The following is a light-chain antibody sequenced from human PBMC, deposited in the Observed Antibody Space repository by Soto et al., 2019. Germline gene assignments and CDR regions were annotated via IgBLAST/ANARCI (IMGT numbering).Light chain of an antibody. Sequence: EIVLTQSPGTLSLSPGDRATLSCRTSQSVSSSYLAWYQQKPGQAPRLVIYGASSRATGIPDRFSGSGSGTDFTLTISSLEPEDFEVYYCQQYGASRGTFGGGTKVDIK. V-gene: IGKV3-20*01. CDR2: GAS. CDR3: QQYGASRGT. CDR1: QSVSSSY. J-gene: IGKJ4*01.